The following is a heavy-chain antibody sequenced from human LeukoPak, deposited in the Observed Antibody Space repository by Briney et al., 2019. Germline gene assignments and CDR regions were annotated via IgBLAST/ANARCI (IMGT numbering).Heavy chain of an antibody. CDR3: AKYNSGAFDI. J-gene: IGHJ3*02. Sequence: GGSLRLSCAASGFIFSNYWMSWVRQAPGKGLEWVANIKEDGSEKYYVGSVKGRFTISRDNAKNSLYLQMNSLRAEDTAVYYCAKYNSGAFDIWGQGTMVTVSS. D-gene: IGHD1-20*01. CDR1: GFIFSNYW. V-gene: IGHV3-7*01. CDR2: IKEDGSEK.